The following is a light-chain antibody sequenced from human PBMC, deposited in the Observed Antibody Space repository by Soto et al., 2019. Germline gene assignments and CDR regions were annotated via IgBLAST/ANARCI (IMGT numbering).Light chain of an antibody. V-gene: IGKV3-15*01. CDR1: QSVSSN. CDR2: GAS. Sequence: EIVMTQSPATLSVSPGERATLSCRASQSVSSNLAWYQQKPGQAPRLVILGASTRATGIPARFSASGSGTEFTLTISSLQSEDFAVYYCQQYNNWPPTWTFGQGTKVEIK. CDR3: QQYNNWPPTWT. J-gene: IGKJ1*01.